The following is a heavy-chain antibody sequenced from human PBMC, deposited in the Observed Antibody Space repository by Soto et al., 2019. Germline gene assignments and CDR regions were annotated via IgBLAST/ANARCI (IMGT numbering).Heavy chain of an antibody. CDR2: INAGNGNT. CDR1: GYTFTSYA. V-gene: IGHV1-3*01. J-gene: IGHJ3*01. Sequence: ASVKVSCKASGYTFTSYAIHWVRQAPGQRLEWMGWINAGNGNTKYSQKFQGRFTIYRDNAENTLYLQMNSLKAEDTAVYYCVRDRGYPDSFDVWGRGTLVTVSS. CDR3: VRDRGYPDSFDV. D-gene: IGHD3-10*01.